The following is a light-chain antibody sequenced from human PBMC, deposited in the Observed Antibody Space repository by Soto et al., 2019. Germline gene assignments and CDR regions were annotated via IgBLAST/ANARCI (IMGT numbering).Light chain of an antibody. J-gene: IGKJ3*01. Sequence: EIVLTQSPATLSLSPGERATLSCRASQSVSSYLAWYQQKPGHAPRLLIYDASNRATGIPARFSGSGSGTDFTLTISSLEPEDFAVYYCQQRSNWPPFTFGPGTKVEIK. CDR2: DAS. CDR1: QSVSSY. V-gene: IGKV3-11*01. CDR3: QQRSNWPPFT.